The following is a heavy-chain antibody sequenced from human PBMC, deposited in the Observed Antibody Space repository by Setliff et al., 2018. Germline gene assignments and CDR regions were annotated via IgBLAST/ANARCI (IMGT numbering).Heavy chain of an antibody. D-gene: IGHD6-19*01. CDR1: GFVFITYA. V-gene: IGHV1-18*01. J-gene: IGHJ4*02. CDR3: ARSPPNRGFGSGWYGDF. CDR2: ISGYDGNT. Sequence: ASVKVSCKASGFVFITYAITWVRQAPGQGLEWMGWISGYDGNTRFAQNIQGRVTLTTDTPTSTAYMELRSLRSDDTAVYYCARSPPNRGFGSGWYGDFWGQGTLVTVSS.